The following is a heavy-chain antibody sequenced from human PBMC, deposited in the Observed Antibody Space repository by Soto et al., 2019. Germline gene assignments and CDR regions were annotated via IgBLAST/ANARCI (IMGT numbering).Heavy chain of an antibody. D-gene: IGHD6-13*01. J-gene: IGHJ4*02. CDR1: GGSISSGDYY. V-gene: IGHV4-30-4*01. Sequence: SETLSLTCTVSGGSISSGDYYWSWIRQPPGKGLEWIGYIYYSGSTYYNPSLKSRVTISVDTSKNQFSLKLSSVTAADTAVYYCARDSSSGASFDYWGQGTLVTVSS. CDR3: ARDSSSGASFDY. CDR2: IYYSGST.